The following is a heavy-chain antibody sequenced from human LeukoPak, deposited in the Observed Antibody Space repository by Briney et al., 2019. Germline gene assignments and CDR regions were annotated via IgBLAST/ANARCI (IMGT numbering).Heavy chain of an antibody. J-gene: IGHJ4*02. D-gene: IGHD3-16*01. CDR1: GFTFSSYA. Sequence: AGGSLRLSCAASGFTFSSYAMSWVRQAPGKGLEWVSSISSSSSYIYYADSVKGRFTISRDNAKNSLYLQMNSLRAEDTAVYYCARDTHFGGDFDYWGQGTLVTVSS. V-gene: IGHV3-21*01. CDR3: ARDTHFGGDFDY. CDR2: ISSSSSYI.